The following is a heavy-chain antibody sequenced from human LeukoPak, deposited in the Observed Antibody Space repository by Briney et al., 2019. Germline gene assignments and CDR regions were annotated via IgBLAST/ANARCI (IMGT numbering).Heavy chain of an antibody. CDR3: ASDSPYYGMDV. Sequence: GGSLRLSCAASGLTFSSDWMHWVRQVPGKGLLWVSRINSDGSATIYADSVRGRFTISRDNAKNTLYLQMSGLRVEDTAVYHCASDSPYYGMDVWGQGTTVTVSS. V-gene: IGHV3-74*01. CDR2: INSDGSAT. CDR1: GLTFSSDW. J-gene: IGHJ6*02.